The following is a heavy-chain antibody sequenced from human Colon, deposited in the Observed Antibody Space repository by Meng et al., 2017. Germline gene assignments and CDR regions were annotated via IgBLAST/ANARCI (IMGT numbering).Heavy chain of an antibody. D-gene: IGHD4-17*01. J-gene: IGHJ5*02. V-gene: IGHV4-34*02. Sequence: QVPIQQGGQGLWNPSEPLSLTCAVSGGSFSGFYWSWIRQPPGKGLEWIGEIDHFGISNYNSSLKGRLTMSVDTSKKQISLTLTSVTAADTAVYYCATGLRHGDWFDPWGPGTLVTVSS. CDR3: ATGLRHGDWFDP. CDR1: GGSFSGFY. CDR2: IDHFGIS.